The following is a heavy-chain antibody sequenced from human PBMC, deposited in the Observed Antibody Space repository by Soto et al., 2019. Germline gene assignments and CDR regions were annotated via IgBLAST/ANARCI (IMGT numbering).Heavy chain of an antibody. J-gene: IGHJ6*03. CDR2: ISSSSSTI. D-gene: IGHD4-17*01. CDR3: ARDEAVTTDFYYYYYMDV. CDR1: GFTFSSYS. Sequence: GGSLRLSCAASGFTFSSYSMNWVRQAPGKGLEWVSYISSSSSTIYYADSVKGRFTISRDNAKNSLYLQMNGLRAEDTAGYYCARDEAVTTDFYYYYYMDVWGKGTTVTVSS. V-gene: IGHV3-48*01.